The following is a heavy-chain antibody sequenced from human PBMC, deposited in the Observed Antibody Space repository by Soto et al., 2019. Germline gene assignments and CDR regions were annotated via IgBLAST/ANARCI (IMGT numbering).Heavy chain of an antibody. J-gene: IGHJ6*02. Sequence: SETLSLTCTVSGGSISSTDHYWGWVRQPPGKGLEWLGSIYFAGSTFHNPALKSRATISLDTSRNQFSLRLTTVTASDTAVYYCARLVFHCLRGSCDDYSFYGLDVWGQGTTVTVS. V-gene: IGHV4-39*01. D-gene: IGHD2-15*01. CDR2: IYFAGST. CDR1: GGSISSTDHY. CDR3: ARLVFHCLRGSCDDYSFYGLDV.